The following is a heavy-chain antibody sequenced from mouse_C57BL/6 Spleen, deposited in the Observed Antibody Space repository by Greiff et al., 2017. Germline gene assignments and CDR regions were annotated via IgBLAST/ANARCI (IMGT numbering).Heavy chain of an antibody. CDR3: ARDRGTTVVAPYAMDY. J-gene: IGHJ4*01. CDR2: ISDGGSYT. CDR1: GFTFSSYA. V-gene: IGHV5-4*01. D-gene: IGHD1-1*01. Sequence: VQLKESGGGLVKPGGSLKLSCAASGFTFSSYAMSWVRQTPEKRLEWVATISDGGSYTYYPDTVKGRFTISRDNAKNKLSLQMSHLKSEETAMYYCARDRGTTVVAPYAMDYWGQGTSVTVSS.